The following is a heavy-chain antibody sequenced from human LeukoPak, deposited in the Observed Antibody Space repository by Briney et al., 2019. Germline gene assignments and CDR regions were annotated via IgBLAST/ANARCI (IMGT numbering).Heavy chain of an antibody. CDR1: GGTFSSYA. D-gene: IGHD3-3*01. V-gene: IGHV1-69*04. Sequence: SVKVFCKASGGTFSSYAISWVRQAPGQGLEGMGRIIPILVIANYAEKFEGRVTITADKSTSTAYMELSSLRSEDTAVYYCARELVDRLEWFPTSSEYWGQGTLVTVSS. CDR3: ARELVDRLEWFPTSSEY. CDR2: IIPILVIA. J-gene: IGHJ4*02.